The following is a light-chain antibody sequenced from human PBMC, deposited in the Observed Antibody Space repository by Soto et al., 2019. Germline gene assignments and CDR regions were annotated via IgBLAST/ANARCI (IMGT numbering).Light chain of an antibody. CDR3: ETWDTNTWV. CDR1: SGHRSYI. CDR2: LDGSGSY. J-gene: IGLJ3*02. Sequence: QPVLTQSSSASASLGSSVKLTCTLSSGHRSYIIAWHQQQPGKAPRYLMKLDGSGSYNKGSGVPDRFSGSSSGADRYLTISTLQFEDEADYYCETWDTNTWVFGGGTKLTVL. V-gene: IGLV4-60*02.